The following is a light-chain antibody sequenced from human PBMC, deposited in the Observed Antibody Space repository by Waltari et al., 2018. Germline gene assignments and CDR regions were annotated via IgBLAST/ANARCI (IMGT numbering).Light chain of an antibody. CDR3: QQYYSDPVT. J-gene: IGKJ1*01. V-gene: IGKV1-8*01. Sequence: AIRLTQSPSSIAASTGDRVTITCRASQGVGSYLACYQQKSGRAPKLLRSASSSLEAEVPSRFGGSGSGTDFTLTISCLQAEYFASYFCQQYYSDPVTFGQGTRV. CDR1: QGVGSY. CDR2: ASS.